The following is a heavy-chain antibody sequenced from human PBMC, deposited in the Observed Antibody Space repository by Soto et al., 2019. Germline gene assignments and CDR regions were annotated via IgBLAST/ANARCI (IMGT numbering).Heavy chain of an antibody. CDR3: ARGGRGWYPFDY. J-gene: IGHJ4*02. CDR1: GFAFSNYA. D-gene: IGHD6-19*01. Sequence: EVQLLESGGGLVQPGGSLRLSCAASGFAFSNYAMSWVRQSPGKGLGWISSLTGGGDNTHYAESVKGRFTISRDHCKSTLFLQIGWLRDGDTAVYYCARGGRGWYPFDYWGQGTLVSVSS. CDR2: LTGGGDNT. V-gene: IGHV3-23*01.